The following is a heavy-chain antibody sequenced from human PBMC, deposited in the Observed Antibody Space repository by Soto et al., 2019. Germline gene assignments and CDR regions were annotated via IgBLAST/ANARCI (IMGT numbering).Heavy chain of an antibody. J-gene: IGHJ6*02. CDR1: GFTFSSYS. Sequence: GGSLRLSCAASGFTFSSYSMNWVRQAPGKGLEWVSSISSSSSYIYYADSVKGRFTISRDNAKNSLYLQMNSLRAEDTAVYYCARAFSSGWSGGMDVWGQGTTVTVSS. V-gene: IGHV3-21*01. CDR2: ISSSSSYI. CDR3: ARAFSSGWSGGMDV. D-gene: IGHD6-19*01.